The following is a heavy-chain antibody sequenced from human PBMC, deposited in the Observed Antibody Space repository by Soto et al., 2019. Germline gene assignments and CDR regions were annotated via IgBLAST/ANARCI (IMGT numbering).Heavy chain of an antibody. V-gene: IGHV3-30*18. Sequence: QVQLVESGGGVVQPGRSLRLSCAASGFTFSSYGMHWVRQAPGKGLEWVAVISYDGSNKYYADSVKGRFTISRDNSKNTLYLQMNSLRAEDTAVYYCAKDLQQQPYNNWFDPWGQGTLVTVSS. D-gene: IGHD6-13*01. J-gene: IGHJ5*02. CDR3: AKDLQQQPYNNWFDP. CDR2: ISYDGSNK. CDR1: GFTFSSYG.